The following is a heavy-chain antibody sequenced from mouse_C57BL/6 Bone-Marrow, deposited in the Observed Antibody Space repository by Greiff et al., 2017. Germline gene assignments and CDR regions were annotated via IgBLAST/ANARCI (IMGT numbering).Heavy chain of an antibody. CDR3: ARAYYSNPYAMDY. Sequence: EVMLVESGGGLVKPGGSLKLSCAASGFPFSSYAMSWVRQTPEKRLEWVATISDGGSYTYYPDNVKGRFTISRDNAKNNLYLQMSHLKSEDTAMYYCARAYYSNPYAMDYWGQGASDTVST. J-gene: IGHJ4*01. CDR2: ISDGGSYT. V-gene: IGHV5-4*03. CDR1: GFPFSSYA. D-gene: IGHD2-5*01.